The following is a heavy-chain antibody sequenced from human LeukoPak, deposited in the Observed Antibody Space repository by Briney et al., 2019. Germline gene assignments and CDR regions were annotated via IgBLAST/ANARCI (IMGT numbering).Heavy chain of an antibody. CDR3: ARDMVRDGGSDY. V-gene: IGHV3-33*01. D-gene: IGHD3-10*01. CDR2: IWYDGSNK. Sequence: PGGSLRLSCAASGFTFSSYGMHWVRQAPGKGLEWVAVIWYDGSNKYYADSVKGRFTISRDNSKNTLYLQMNSLRAEDTAVYYCARDMVRDGGSDYWGQGTPVTVSS. CDR1: GFTFSSYG. J-gene: IGHJ4*02.